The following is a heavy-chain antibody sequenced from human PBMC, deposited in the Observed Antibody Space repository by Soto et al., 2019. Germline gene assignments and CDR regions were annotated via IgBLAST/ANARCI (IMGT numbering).Heavy chain of an antibody. J-gene: IGHJ4*02. CDR1: GFTFDDYD. D-gene: IGHD3-16*01. CDR2: LSDTT. Sequence: EVQLLDSGGDLVQPGGFLRLSCAASGFTFDDYDMSWVRQAPGKGLEWVSTLSDTTYYADSVRGRFTISRDTSGSTLYLQVTSLGVDDTAVYYCARSLGPSRHFFDHWGQGTLVTVSS. CDR3: ARSLGPSRHFFDH. V-gene: IGHV3-23*01.